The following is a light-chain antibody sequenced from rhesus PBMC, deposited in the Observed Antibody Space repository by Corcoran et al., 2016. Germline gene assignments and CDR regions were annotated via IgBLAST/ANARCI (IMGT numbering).Light chain of an antibody. CDR2: EAS. J-gene: IGKJ4*01. V-gene: IGKV1-25*01. CDR3: QHYYSTPLT. Sequence: DIQMTQSPSSLSASVGDRVTITCRASQGITNDLAWYQQKPGETPKLLIYEASSLQSGIPSRFCGSGSGTDFTLTISSLQSEDFATYYCQHYYSTPLTFGGGTKVEIK. CDR1: QGITND.